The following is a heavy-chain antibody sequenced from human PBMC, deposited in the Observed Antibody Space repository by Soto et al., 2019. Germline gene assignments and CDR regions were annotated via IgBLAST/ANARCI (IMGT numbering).Heavy chain of an antibody. D-gene: IGHD3-3*01. V-gene: IGHV2-5*02. CDR2: IYWDDDK. Sequence: QITLNESGPTVVRPTETLTLTCRFSGFSLTTSGVGVGWIRQSPGKAPEWLALIYWDDDKRYSASLKSRLTIIKDTSKNQVVLTVSDLYPTDTATYYCAHRVLRTVFGLVTTTAIYFDFWGQGTPVAVSS. CDR1: GFSLTTSGVG. J-gene: IGHJ4*02. CDR3: AHRVLRTVFGLVTTTAIYFDF.